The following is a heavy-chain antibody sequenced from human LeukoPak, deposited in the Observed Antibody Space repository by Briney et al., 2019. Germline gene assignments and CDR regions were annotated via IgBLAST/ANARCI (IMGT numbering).Heavy chain of an antibody. V-gene: IGHV4-31*03. J-gene: IGHJ6*03. CDR3: AREIAVAAYYYYYYYMDV. CDR1: GGSISSGGYY. CDR2: IYYSGST. D-gene: IGHD6-19*01. Sequence: SETLSLTCTVSGGSISSGGYYWSWIRQHPGKGLEWIGYIYYSGSTYYNPSLESRVTISVDMSKNQFSLKLSSVTAADTAVYYCAREIAVAAYYYYYYYMDVWGKGTTVTVSS.